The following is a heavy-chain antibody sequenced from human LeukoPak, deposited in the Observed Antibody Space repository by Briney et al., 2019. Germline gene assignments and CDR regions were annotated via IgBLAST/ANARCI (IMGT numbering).Heavy chain of an antibody. CDR1: GDSVSSNSAA. V-gene: IGHV6-1*01. J-gene: IGHJ4*02. Sequence: SQTLSLTCAISGDSVSSNSAAWNWIRQSPSRGLEWLGRTYYRRSRWYNDYAVSVKSRITINPDTSKNQFSLQVNSMTPEDTAVYFCARDPAHSAFDYWGQGTLATVSS. D-gene: IGHD4-11*01. CDR3: ARDPAHSAFDY. CDR2: TYYRRSRWYN.